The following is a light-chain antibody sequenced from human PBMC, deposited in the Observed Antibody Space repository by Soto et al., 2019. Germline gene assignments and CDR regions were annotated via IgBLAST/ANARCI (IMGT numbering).Light chain of an antibody. Sequence: DIVMTQSPLSLPVTPGEPASISCRSSQSLLYSNGNNYLDWYVQKPGQSPQLLIYLASSRASGVPDRFSGSGSGTDFTLKISRVEAEDVGVYYCMQPLQTPYTVGQGTKLEIK. V-gene: IGKV2-28*01. CDR1: QSLLYSNGNNY. CDR3: MQPLQTPYT. CDR2: LAS. J-gene: IGKJ2*01.